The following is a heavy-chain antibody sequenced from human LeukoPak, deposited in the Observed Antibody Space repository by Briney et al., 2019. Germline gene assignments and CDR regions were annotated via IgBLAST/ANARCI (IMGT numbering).Heavy chain of an antibody. J-gene: IGHJ4*02. V-gene: IGHV4-34*01. Sequence: GSLRLSCAASGFTFSNYWMSWVRQAPGKGLEWIGEINHSGSTNYNPSLKSRVTISVDTSKNQFSLKLSSVTAADTAVYYCARGGGTGTTASDFDYWGQGTLVTVSS. CDR3: ARGGGTGTTASDFDY. CDR1: GFTFSNYW. D-gene: IGHD1-7*01. CDR2: INHSGST.